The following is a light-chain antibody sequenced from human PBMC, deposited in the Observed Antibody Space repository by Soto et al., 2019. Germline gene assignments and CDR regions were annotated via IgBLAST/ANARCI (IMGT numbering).Light chain of an antibody. Sequence: QSALTQPRSVSGSPGQSVTISCTGTNSDIVIYKYVSWYQQHPGKAPQLMIYDVSSRPSGVPDRFSGSKSGNTASLTISGLQADDEADYYCCSYAGESLLLFGGGTKLTVL. J-gene: IGLJ2*01. CDR2: DVS. CDR1: NSDIVIYKY. CDR3: CSYAGESLLL. V-gene: IGLV2-11*01.